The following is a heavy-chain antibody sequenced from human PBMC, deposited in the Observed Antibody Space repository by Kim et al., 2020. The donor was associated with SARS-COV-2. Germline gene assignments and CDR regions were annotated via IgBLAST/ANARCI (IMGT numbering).Heavy chain of an antibody. J-gene: IGHJ4*02. CDR2: ST. V-gene: IGHV3-43D*03. Sequence: STYYADSVKGRFTISRDNSKNSLYLQMNSLRAEDTALYYCAKAGSGTVDYWGQGTLVTVSS. D-gene: IGHD1-26*01. CDR3: AKAGSGTVDY.